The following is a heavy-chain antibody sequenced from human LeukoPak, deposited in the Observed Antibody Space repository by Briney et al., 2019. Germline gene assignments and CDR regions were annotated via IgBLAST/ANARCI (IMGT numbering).Heavy chain of an antibody. Sequence: GGSLRLSCAASGFTFSDYYMSWIREAPGKGVEWVSYISSGGSTIDYADSVKGRFTISRDNAKNSLYLQMNSLRSEDTAVYYCARGLSSYCSGGSCYLGNWFDPWGQGTLVTVSS. D-gene: IGHD2-15*01. CDR1: GFTFSDYY. J-gene: IGHJ5*02. V-gene: IGHV3-11*01. CDR2: ISSGGSTI. CDR3: ARGLSSYCSGGSCYLGNWFDP.